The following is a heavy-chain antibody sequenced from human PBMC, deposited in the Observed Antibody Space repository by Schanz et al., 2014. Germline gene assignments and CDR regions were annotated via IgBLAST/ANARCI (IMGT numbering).Heavy chain of an antibody. D-gene: IGHD6-19*01. V-gene: IGHV3-11*05. J-gene: IGHJ4*02. Sequence: VQLVESGGGLVQPGGSLRLSCAASGFTFSSYAMSWIRQAPGKGLEWLSYISDSGTYTNYADSVKGRFTISRDNAKSSLYLQMNSLRVEDTAVYYCAASSGWHPSTDYWGQGTLVNVSS. CDR1: GFTFSSYA. CDR2: ISDSGTYT. CDR3: AASSGWHPSTDY.